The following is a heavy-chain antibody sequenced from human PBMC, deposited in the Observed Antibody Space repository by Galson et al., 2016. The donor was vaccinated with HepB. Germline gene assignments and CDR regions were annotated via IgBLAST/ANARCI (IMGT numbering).Heavy chain of an antibody. CDR2: MVPNSGTT. CDR3: ARGRYCSGGSCYGGFDY. J-gene: IGHJ4*02. Sequence: SVKVSCKASGDTFNTYDINWVRQAPGQGLEWLGWMVPNSGTTGYAQKFQGRVTMTRNTSISTAYMELSSLRSEDTAVYYCARGRYCSGGSCYGGFDYWGQGALVTVSS. V-gene: IGHV1-8*02. D-gene: IGHD2-15*01. CDR1: GDTFNTYD.